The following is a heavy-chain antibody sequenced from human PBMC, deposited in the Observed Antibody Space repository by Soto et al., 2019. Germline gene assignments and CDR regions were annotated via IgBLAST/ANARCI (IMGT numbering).Heavy chain of an antibody. Sequence: QVQLVESGGGVVQPGRSLRLSCAASGFTFSSYGMHWVRQAPGKGLEWVAVISYDGSNKYYADSVKGRFTISRDNSKNTLYRQMNSLRAEDTAVYYCAKDNLGRRWLQWSLGYWGQGTLVTVSS. CDR2: ISYDGSNK. V-gene: IGHV3-30*18. D-gene: IGHD5-12*01. J-gene: IGHJ4*02. CDR3: AKDNLGRRWLQWSLGY. CDR1: GFTFSSYG.